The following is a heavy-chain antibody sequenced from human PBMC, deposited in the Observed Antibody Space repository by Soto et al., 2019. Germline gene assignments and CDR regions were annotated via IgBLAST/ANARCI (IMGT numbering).Heavy chain of an antibody. V-gene: IGHV4-59*01. Sequence: SETLSLTCTVSGGSISSYYWSWFRQPPGKGLEWIGYIYYSGSTNYNPSLKSRVTISVDTSKNQFSLKLSSVTAADTAVYYCARDECSGGSCYSNWFDPWGQGTLVTVSS. CDR2: IYYSGST. D-gene: IGHD2-15*01. J-gene: IGHJ5*02. CDR3: ARDECSGGSCYSNWFDP. CDR1: GGSISSYY.